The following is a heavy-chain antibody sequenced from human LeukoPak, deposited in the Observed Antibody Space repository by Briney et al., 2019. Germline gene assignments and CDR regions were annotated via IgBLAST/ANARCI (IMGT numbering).Heavy chain of an antibody. V-gene: IGHV3-23*01. CDR3: ARAQYSSGD. J-gene: IGHJ4*02. Sequence: PGGSLRLSCVVSGFIFKNYAMIWVRQAPGKGLECVSTISGGNGGDIHYADSVKGRFTISRDNSKNTLYLQMNSLRAEDTAVYYCARAQYSSGDWGPGTLVTVSS. D-gene: IGHD6-19*01. CDR2: ISGGNGGDI. CDR1: GFIFKNYA.